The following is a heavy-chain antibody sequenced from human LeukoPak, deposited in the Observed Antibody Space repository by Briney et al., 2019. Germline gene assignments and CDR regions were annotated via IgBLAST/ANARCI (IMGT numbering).Heavy chain of an antibody. Sequence: GGSLRLSCAASGFTFSSYEMNWVRQAPGKGLEWVSYISSSGSTIYYAGSLKGRLTISRDNAKNSLYLQMNSLRAEVTAVYYCARIAAAGTSFGDAFDIWGQGTMVTVSS. CDR3: ARIAAAGTSFGDAFDI. J-gene: IGHJ3*02. CDR2: ISSSGSTI. CDR1: GFTFSSYE. D-gene: IGHD6-13*01. V-gene: IGHV3-48*03.